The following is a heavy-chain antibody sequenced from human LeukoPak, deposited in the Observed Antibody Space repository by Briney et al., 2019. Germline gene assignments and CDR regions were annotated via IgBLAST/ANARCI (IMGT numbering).Heavy chain of an antibody. V-gene: IGHV3-23*01. CDR3: AKETFYYGSGSFMGY. Sequence: GGSLRLSCAASGFTFSSYAMSWVRQAPGKGLEWVSGISGSGGNTYYADSVKGRFTVSRDNSKNTLYLQMNSLRAEDTAVYYCAKETFYYGSGSFMGYWGQGTLVTASS. CDR2: ISGSGGNT. D-gene: IGHD3-10*01. J-gene: IGHJ4*02. CDR1: GFTFSSYA.